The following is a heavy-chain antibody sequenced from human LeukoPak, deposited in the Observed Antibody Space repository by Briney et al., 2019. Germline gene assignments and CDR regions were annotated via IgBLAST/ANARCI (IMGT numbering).Heavy chain of an antibody. D-gene: IGHD4-17*01. CDR2: PYFTGST. V-gene: IGHV4-30-4*05. CDR3: ARVSFTYGPLDS. Sequence: MGYPYFTGSTYYTPSLQSRLIISADTSMTQFSLRLRSVTAADTAVYYCARVSFTYGPLDSWGPGILVTVSS. J-gene: IGHJ4*02.